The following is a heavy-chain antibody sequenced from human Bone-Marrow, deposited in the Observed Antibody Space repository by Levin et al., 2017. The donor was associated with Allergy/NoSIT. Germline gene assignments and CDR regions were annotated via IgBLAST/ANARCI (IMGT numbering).Heavy chain of an antibody. J-gene: IGHJ4*02. D-gene: IGHD2-2*01. Sequence: GGSLRLSCAASGLTFSKSWMNWVRHAPGKGLEWVANINQDGSEKYYVDSVKGRFTVSRDNAKDSLYLQMNNLTAEDTAVYYDAGGGLRTCNNTRCYQKNFFGPWGQGILVTVSS. CDR3: AGGGLRTCNNTRCYQKNFFGP. CDR1: GLTFSKSW. CDR2: INQDGSEK. V-gene: IGHV3-7*04.